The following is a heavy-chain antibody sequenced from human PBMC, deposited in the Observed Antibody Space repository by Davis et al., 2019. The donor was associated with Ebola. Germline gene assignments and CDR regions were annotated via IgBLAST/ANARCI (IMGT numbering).Heavy chain of an antibody. Sequence: PSETLSLTCAVYGGSFSGYYWSWIRQPPGKGLEWIGEINHSGSTNYNPSLKSRVTISVDTSKNQFSLKLSSVTAADTAVYYCARRGMVRGVNSWGQGTLVTVSS. V-gene: IGHV4-34*01. CDR1: GGSFSGYY. J-gene: IGHJ4*02. CDR3: ARRGMVRGVNS. D-gene: IGHD3-10*01. CDR2: INHSGST.